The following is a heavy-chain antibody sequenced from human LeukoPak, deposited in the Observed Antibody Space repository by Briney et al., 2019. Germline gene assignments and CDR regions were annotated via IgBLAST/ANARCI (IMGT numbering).Heavy chain of an antibody. CDR1: GFTFTSFW. V-gene: IGHV3-23*01. CDR3: ANSHYYDSSEGGFDY. Sequence: GGSLRLSCAASGFTFTSFWMSWVRQAPGKGLEWVSAISGSGGSTYYADSVKGRFTISRDNSKNTLYLQMNSLRDEDTAVYYCANSHYYDSSEGGFDYWGQGTLVTVSS. J-gene: IGHJ4*02. D-gene: IGHD3-22*01. CDR2: ISGSGGST.